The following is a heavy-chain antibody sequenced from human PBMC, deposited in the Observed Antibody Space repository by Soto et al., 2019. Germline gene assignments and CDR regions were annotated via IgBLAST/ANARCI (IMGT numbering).Heavy chain of an antibody. D-gene: IGHD3-10*01. CDR2: IWYDGSNK. J-gene: IGHJ4*01. CDR3: ARAKWHDGSGRDREFDY. Sequence: PGGSLRLSCAASGFTFSSYGMHWVRQAPGKGLEWVAVIWYDGSNKYYADSVQGRFTISRDNSKNTMYLQMNSLRVEDTAVYYYARAKWHDGSGRDREFDYSGHAARFTVSS. CDR1: GFTFSSYG. V-gene: IGHV3-33*01.